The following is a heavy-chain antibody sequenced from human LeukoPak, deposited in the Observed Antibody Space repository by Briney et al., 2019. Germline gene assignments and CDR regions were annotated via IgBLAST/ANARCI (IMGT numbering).Heavy chain of an antibody. Sequence: GGSLRLSCAASGFTFSSYAMSWVRQAPGEGLEWVSAISGSGGSTYYADSVKGRFTISRDNSKNTLYLQMNSLRAEDTAVYYCAKADGYSYHYYFDYWGQGTLVTVSS. CDR3: AKADGYSYHYYFDY. CDR2: ISGSGGST. D-gene: IGHD5-24*01. V-gene: IGHV3-23*01. J-gene: IGHJ4*02. CDR1: GFTFSSYA.